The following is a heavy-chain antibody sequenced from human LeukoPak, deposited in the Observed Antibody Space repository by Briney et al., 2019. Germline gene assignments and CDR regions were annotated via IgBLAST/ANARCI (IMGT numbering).Heavy chain of an antibody. Sequence: ASVKVSCKASGYTFTSYHMHWVRQAPGQGLERMGIINPSGGSTRYAQKFQGRITMTRDTSTSTVYMELSSLRSEDTAVYYCARDVLGIAAAGTVNWFDPWGQGTLVTVSS. CDR2: INPSGGST. V-gene: IGHV1-46*01. D-gene: IGHD6-13*01. J-gene: IGHJ5*02. CDR1: GYTFTSYH. CDR3: ARDVLGIAAAGTVNWFDP.